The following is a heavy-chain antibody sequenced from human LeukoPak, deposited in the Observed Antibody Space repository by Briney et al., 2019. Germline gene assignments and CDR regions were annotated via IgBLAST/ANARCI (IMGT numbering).Heavy chain of an antibody. CDR3: AKDRPAWSGYILTVDYYMDV. CDR1: GFTFSSYA. V-gene: IGHV3-23*01. Sequence: GGSLRLSCAASGFTFSSYAMSWVRQAPGKGLEWVSAISGSGGSTYYADSVKGRFTISRDNSKNTLYLQMNSLRAEDTAVYYCAKDRPAWSGYILTVDYYMDVWGKGTTVTVSS. CDR2: ISGSGGST. D-gene: IGHD3-3*01. J-gene: IGHJ6*03.